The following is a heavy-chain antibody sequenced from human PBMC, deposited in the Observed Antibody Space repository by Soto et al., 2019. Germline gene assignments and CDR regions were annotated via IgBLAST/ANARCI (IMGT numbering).Heavy chain of an antibody. J-gene: IGHJ6*02. CDR2: VTWNSGNI. D-gene: IGHD1-26*01. V-gene: IGHV3-9*01. Sequence: EVQLVESGGGLVQPGRSLRLSCAASGFIFDDFGMHWVRQAPGKGLEWVSGVTWNSGNIDYADSVKGRFTITRDNAKNSLYLQMNGLRVEDTALYYCAKERYGSLEGGMDVWGQGTTVTVSS. CDR3: AKERYGSLEGGMDV. CDR1: GFIFDDFG.